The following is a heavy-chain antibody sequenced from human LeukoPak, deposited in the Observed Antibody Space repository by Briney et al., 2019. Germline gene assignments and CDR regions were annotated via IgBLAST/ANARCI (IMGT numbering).Heavy chain of an antibody. CDR3: ARGTLYYDFWSDGQYYFDY. D-gene: IGHD3-3*01. J-gene: IGHJ4*02. CDR1: GYTFTSYD. Sequence: ASVKVSCKASGYTFTSYDINWVRQATGQGLEWMGWMNPNSGNTGYAQKFQGRVTMTRNTSISTAYMELSSLRSEDTAVYYCARGTLYYDFWSDGQYYFDYWGQGTLVTVSS. V-gene: IGHV1-8*01. CDR2: MNPNSGNT.